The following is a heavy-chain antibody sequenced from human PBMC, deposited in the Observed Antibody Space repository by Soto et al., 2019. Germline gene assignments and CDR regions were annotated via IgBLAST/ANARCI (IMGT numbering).Heavy chain of an antibody. CDR3: ARDRACDY. D-gene: IGHD3-10*01. V-gene: IGHV4-34*01. CDR1: GGSFSGYY. J-gene: IGHJ4*02. Sequence: SETLSLTCAVYGGSFSGYYWSWIRQPPGKGLEWIGEIYHSGSTNYNPSLKSRVTISVDTSKNQFSLKLSSVTAADTAVYYCARDRACDYWGQGTLVTVS. CDR2: IYHSGST.